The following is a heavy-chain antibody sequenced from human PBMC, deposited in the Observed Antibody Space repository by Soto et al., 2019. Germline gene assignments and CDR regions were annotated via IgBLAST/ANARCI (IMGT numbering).Heavy chain of an antibody. Sequence: SVKVSCKASGGTFSSYAISWVRQAPGQGLEWMGGIIPIFGTANYAQKFQGRVTITADKSTSTAYMELSSLRSEDTAVYYCAKGDPLLVWGYAKDGAFDIWGQGTMVTVSS. J-gene: IGHJ3*02. V-gene: IGHV1-69*06. CDR1: GGTFSSYA. CDR3: AKGDPLLVWGYAKDGAFDI. CDR2: IIPIFGTA. D-gene: IGHD5-12*01.